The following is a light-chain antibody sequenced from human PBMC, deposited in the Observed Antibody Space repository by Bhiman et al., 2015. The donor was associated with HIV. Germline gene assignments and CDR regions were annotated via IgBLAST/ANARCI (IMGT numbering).Light chain of an antibody. Sequence: QSALTQPPSASGSPGQSVTISCTGTSSDVGGYNYVSWFQQHPGKAPKLIIYEVSKRPSGVSNRFSGSKSGNTASLTISGLQAEDEADYYCSSLTSSLSYVFGIGTNVTVL. CDR1: SSDVGGYNY. J-gene: IGLJ1*01. CDR3: SSLTSSLSYV. V-gene: IGLV2-14*01. CDR2: EVS.